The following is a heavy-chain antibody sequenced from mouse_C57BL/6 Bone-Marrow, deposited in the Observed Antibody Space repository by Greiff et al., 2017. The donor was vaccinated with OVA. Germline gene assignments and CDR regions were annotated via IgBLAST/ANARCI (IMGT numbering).Heavy chain of an antibody. CDR3: ARDTTVVVSDY. CDR1: GYTFTSYW. J-gene: IGHJ2*01. D-gene: IGHD1-1*01. V-gene: IGHV1-64*01. Sequence: QVQLQQPGAELVKPGASVKLSCKASGYTFTSYWMHWVKQRPGQGLEWIGMIHPNSGSTNYNEKFKSKATLTVDKSSSTAYMQLSSLTSEDSAVYYGARDTTVVVSDYWGQGTTLTVSS. CDR2: IHPNSGST.